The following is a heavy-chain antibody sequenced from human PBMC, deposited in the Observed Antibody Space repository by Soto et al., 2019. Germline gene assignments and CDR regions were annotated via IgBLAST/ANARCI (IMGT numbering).Heavy chain of an antibody. CDR2: IYSSGNT. V-gene: IGHV4-61*01. J-gene: IGHJ3*02. D-gene: IGHD1-26*01. CDR3: AKDRIVGATRAFAFDI. CDR1: GDSVSSDTYY. Sequence: QVQLQESGPGLVKPSETLSLTCSVSGDSVSSDTYYWTWIRQPPGKGLEWIGYIYSSGNTNYNPSLKSRVTISLDTSSNQFSLKLTSVTAADTAVYYCAKDRIVGATRAFAFDIWGQGTMVTVSS.